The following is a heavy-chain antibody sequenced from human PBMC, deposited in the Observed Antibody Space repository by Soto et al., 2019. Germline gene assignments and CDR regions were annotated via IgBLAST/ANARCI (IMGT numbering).Heavy chain of an antibody. J-gene: IGHJ4*02. D-gene: IGHD6-19*01. CDR1: GFSAGNDA. CDR3: AQAERFCVSFL. V-gene: IGHV3-23*01. Sequence: GGSLRLSCSISGFSAGNDAMNWVRLAPGKGLEWLCVISGSGLIGYDADSVKGRLTVSSDKSKSTLVLQLTDLALEDTAIDYFAQAERFCVSFLWGQGTLVTVSS. CDR2: ISGSGLIG.